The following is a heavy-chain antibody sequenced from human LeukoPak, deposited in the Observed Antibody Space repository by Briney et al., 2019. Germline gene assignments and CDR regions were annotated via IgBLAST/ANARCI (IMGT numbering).Heavy chain of an antibody. D-gene: IGHD1-26*01. CDR2: ISSSGSTI. CDR1: GFTFSDYY. CDR3: ATLGATGQSDAFDI. Sequence: GGSLRLSCAASGFTFSDYYMSWIRQAPGKGLEWVSYISSSGSTIYCADSVKGRFTISRDNAKNSLYLQMNSLRAEDTAVYYCATLGATGQSDAFDIWGQGTMVTVSS. J-gene: IGHJ3*02. V-gene: IGHV3-11*04.